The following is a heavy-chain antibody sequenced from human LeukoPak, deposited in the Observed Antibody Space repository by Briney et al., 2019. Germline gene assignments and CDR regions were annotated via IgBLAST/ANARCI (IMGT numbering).Heavy chain of an antibody. CDR3: ARGSLRLRLGELSRPGFDY. D-gene: IGHD3-16*02. J-gene: IGHJ4*02. Sequence: KSSETLSLTCAVYGGSFSGYYWSWIRQPPGKGLEWIGEINHSGSTNYNPSLKSRVTISVDTSKNQFSLKLSSVTAADTAVYYCARGSLRLRLGELSRPGFDYWGQGTLVTVSS. CDR1: GGSFSGYY. V-gene: IGHV4-34*01. CDR2: INHSGST.